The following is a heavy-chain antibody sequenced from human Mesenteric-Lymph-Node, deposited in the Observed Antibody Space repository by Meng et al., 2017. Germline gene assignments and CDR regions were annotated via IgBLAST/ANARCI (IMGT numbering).Heavy chain of an antibody. CDR2: IIDSGGDT. D-gene: IGHD3-3*01. J-gene: IGHJ1*01. Sequence: GESLKISCAASGFTFSSYWMHWVRQAPGKGLVWVSRIIDSGGDTKYADSVKGRFTISRDNSKNTLYLQMNSLRAEDTAVYYCAKDWAPGFWSGYAAEYFQHWGQGTLVTVSS. CDR3: AKDWAPGFWSGYAAEYFQH. CDR1: GFTFSSYW. V-gene: IGHV3-23*01.